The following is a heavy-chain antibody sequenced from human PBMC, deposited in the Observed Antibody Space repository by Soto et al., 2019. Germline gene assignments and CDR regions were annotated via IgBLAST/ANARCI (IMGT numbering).Heavy chain of an antibody. D-gene: IGHD7-27*01. J-gene: IGHJ4*02. Sequence: GGSLRLSCAASGFTFSDHYMDWVRQAPGKGLEWVGRTRNKANSYTTEYAASVKGRFTISRDDSKNSLYLQMNSLKTEDTAVYYCARTTRETGDLDYWGQGTLVTVSS. V-gene: IGHV3-72*01. CDR3: ARTTRETGDLDY. CDR1: GFTFSDHY. CDR2: TRNKANSYTT.